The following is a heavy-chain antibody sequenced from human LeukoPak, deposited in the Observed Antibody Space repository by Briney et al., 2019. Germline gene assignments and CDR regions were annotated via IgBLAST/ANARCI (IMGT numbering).Heavy chain of an antibody. J-gene: IGHJ4*02. D-gene: IGHD1-26*01. CDR3: AKDLGRYRNNYFDY. CDR2: ISGSGGGT. CDR1: GFTFSSYA. V-gene: IGHV3-23*01. Sequence: QSGGSLRLSCAASGFTFSSYAMSWVRQAPEKGLEWASTISGSGGGTYYADSVKGRFTISRDDSKNTLYLQMNSLRAEDTAIYYCAKDLGRYRNNYFDYWGQGTLVTVSS.